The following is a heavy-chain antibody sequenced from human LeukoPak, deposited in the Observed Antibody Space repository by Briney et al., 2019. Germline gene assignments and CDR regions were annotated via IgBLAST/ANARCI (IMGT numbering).Heavy chain of an antibody. J-gene: IGHJ5*02. CDR3: AKGGPSYSSSWYGGWFDP. V-gene: IGHV4-34*01. CDR2: INHSGST. Sequence: PSETLSLTCAVYGGSFSGYYWSWIRQPPGKGLEWIGEINHSGSTNYNPSLKSRVTISVDTSKNQFSLKLSSVTAADTAVYYCAKGGPSYSSSWYGGWFDPWGQGTLVTVSS. CDR1: GGSFSGYY. D-gene: IGHD6-13*01.